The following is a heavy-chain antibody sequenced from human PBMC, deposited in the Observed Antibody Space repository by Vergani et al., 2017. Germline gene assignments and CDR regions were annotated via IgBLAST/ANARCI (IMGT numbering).Heavy chain of an antibody. V-gene: IGHV3-21*01. Sequence: VSLVESGGGVVQPGLSLRLSCEASGFLFSSYSMNWVRQAPGKGLEWVSSISSSSSYIYYADSVKGRFTISRDNAKNSLYLQMNSLRAEDTAVYYCASNRAAAGNSPFDYWGQGTLVTVSS. CDR2: ISSSSSYI. CDR1: GFLFSSYS. CDR3: ASNRAAAGNSPFDY. J-gene: IGHJ4*02. D-gene: IGHD6-13*01.